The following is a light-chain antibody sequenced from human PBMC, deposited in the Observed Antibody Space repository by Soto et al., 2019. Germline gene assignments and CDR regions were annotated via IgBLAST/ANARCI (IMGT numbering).Light chain of an antibody. V-gene: IGLV2-8*01. J-gene: IGLJ1*01. CDR2: EVS. Sequence: QPALTQPPSASGSPGQSVTISCTGTSSDVGGYNYVSWYQQHPGKAPKFMIYEVSKRPSGVPDRFSGSKSGNTASLTVSGLQAEDEADYYCSSYAGSNNYVFGTGTKVTVL. CDR1: SSDVGGYNY. CDR3: SSYAGSNNYV.